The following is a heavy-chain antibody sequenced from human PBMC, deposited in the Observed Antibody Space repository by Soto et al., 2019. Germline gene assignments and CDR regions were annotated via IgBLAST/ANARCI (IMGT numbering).Heavy chain of an antibody. V-gene: IGHV1-18*01. CDR3: ASNDEGGGSGSYVY. Sequence: QVQLVQSGAGVKKPGASVKVSCKASGYTFTSYGISWVRQAPGQGLEWMGWISAYNGNTNYAQRVQGRVTITTDTSTSTAYMESGGLRSDSRAVYSRASNDEGGGSGSYVYWGQETLVVVSS. D-gene: IGHD3-10*01. CDR1: GYTFTSYG. CDR2: ISAYNGNT. J-gene: IGHJ4*02.